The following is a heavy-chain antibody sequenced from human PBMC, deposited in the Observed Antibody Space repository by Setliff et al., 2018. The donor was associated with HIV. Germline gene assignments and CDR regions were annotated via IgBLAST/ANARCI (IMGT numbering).Heavy chain of an antibody. CDR2: ISSTGAA. V-gene: IGHV4-59*11. Sequence: KSSETLSLTCTVSGDSINSHFWTWIRQSPRKGLEWIGYISSTGAAWYNPSLKSRVTMSIDTSKINFSLTLSSVSGADTALYFCARGGKRAFDIWGQGAMVTVSS. J-gene: IGHJ3*02. CDR1: GDSINSHF. CDR3: ARGGKRAFDI.